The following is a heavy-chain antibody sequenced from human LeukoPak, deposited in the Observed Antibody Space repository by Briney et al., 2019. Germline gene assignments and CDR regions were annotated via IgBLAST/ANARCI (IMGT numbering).Heavy chain of an antibody. D-gene: IGHD6-19*01. CDR2: IYYSGSS. CDR1: GGSLSSYY. V-gene: IGHV4-59*08. CDR3: ARRKNGGWAIDTFDI. Sequence: PSETLSLTCTVSGGSLSSYYWSWIRQPPGKGLEWIGYIYYSGSSNYNPSPTSRVTISVDTSKNQFSLKLNSVTAADTAVYYCARRKNGGWAIDTFDIWGQGTMVTVSS. J-gene: IGHJ3*02.